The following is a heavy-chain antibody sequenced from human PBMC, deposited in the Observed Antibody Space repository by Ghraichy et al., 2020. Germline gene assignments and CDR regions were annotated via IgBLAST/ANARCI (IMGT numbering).Heavy chain of an antibody. Sequence: SETLSLTCAVYGGSFNGHYWSWIRQPPGKGLEWIGGINDRGSAHYSPSLKSRVTISVDASKSQFSLKLSSVTAADTAMYYCAREGCGYLKPCDSDAYDIWGQGTMVTVSS. D-gene: IGHD6-13*01. CDR2: INDRGSA. CDR3: AREGCGYLKPCDSDAYDI. J-gene: IGHJ3*02. CDR1: GGSFNGHY. V-gene: IGHV4-34*01.